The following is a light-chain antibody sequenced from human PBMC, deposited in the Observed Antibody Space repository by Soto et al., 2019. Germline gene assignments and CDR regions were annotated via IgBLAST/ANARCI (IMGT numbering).Light chain of an antibody. J-gene: IGKJ2*01. Sequence: EIVWTQSPATLSLSPGERATRSCRASQSVSIYLAWYQQKPGQAPRLLIYDAYNRATGIPARFSGSGSGTDFTLTISSLEPEDFAGYYGQQRSNWPPYTCGQGTKLEIK. CDR1: QSVSIY. CDR2: DAY. V-gene: IGKV3-11*01. CDR3: QQRSNWPPYT.